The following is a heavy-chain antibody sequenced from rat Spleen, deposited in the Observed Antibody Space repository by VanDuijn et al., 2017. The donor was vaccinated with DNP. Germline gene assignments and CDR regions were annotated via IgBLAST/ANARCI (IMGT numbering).Heavy chain of an antibody. Sequence: VQLVESGGGLVQPGKSLKLSCSASGFTFSSYGMHWIRQTPTKGLEWVASIHTGGSTTYYRDSVKGRFTISRENAKNTLHLQLESLRSEDTATYYCATVHYDNGTGFAYWGQGTLVTVSS. J-gene: IGHJ3*01. CDR1: GFTFSSYG. CDR2: IHTGGSTT. V-gene: IGHV5S13*01. CDR3: ATVHYDNGTGFAY. D-gene: IGHD1-12*02.